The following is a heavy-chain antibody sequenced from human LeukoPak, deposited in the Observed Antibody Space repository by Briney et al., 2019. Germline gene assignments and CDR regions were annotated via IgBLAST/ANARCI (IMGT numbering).Heavy chain of an antibody. J-gene: IGHJ4*02. Sequence: GGSPRLSCAASGFTFSSFWMKWVRQAPGKGLEWVANIKQDGSEKYYVDSVRGRFTISRDNAKNSLYLQMNSLRTEDTAVYYCAVGGAYWGQGTLVTVSS. CDR1: GFTFSSFW. CDR2: IKQDGSEK. CDR3: AVGGAY. D-gene: IGHD2-15*01. V-gene: IGHV3-7*03.